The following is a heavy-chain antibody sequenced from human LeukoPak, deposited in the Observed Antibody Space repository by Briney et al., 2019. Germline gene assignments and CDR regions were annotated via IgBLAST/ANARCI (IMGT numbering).Heavy chain of an antibody. J-gene: IGHJ5*02. CDR1: GFTFDDYA. Sequence: SLRLSCAASGFTFDDYAMHWVRKAPGKGLEWVSGISWNSGSIGYADSVKGRFTISRDNAKYSLYLQMNSLRAEDMASYYWAKGGLAMVPGWFDPWGQGTLVTVSS. V-gene: IGHV3-9*03. D-gene: IGHD6-19*01. CDR3: AKGGLAMVPGWFDP. CDR2: ISWNSGSI.